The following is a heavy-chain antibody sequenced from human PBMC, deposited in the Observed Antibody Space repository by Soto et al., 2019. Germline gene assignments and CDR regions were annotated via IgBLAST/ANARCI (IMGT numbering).Heavy chain of an antibody. CDR3: ARGTYTVTLFDY. D-gene: IGHD4-17*01. Sequence: PSETLSLTCTVSGGSISSGDYYWSWIRQPPGKGLEWIGYIYYSGSTYYNPSLKSRVTISVDTSKNQFSLKLSSVTAADTAVYYCARGTYTVTLFDYWGQGTLVTVS. J-gene: IGHJ4*02. CDR2: IYYSGST. CDR1: GGSISSGDYY. V-gene: IGHV4-30-4*01.